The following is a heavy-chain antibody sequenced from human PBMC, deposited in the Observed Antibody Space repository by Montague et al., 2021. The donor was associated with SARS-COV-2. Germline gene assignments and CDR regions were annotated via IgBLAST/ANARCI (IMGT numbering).Heavy chain of an antibody. J-gene: IGHJ5*02. V-gene: IGHV4-39*07. CDR3: ARDLRRGFDP. Sequence: SETLSLTCTVPGGSIGSSSYYWGWIRQLPGKGLEWIGSIYYSGSTYYNPSLKSRVTISVDTSKNQFSLKLSSVTAADTAVYYCARDLRRGFDPWGQGTLVTVSS. CDR1: GGSIGSSSYY. CDR2: IYYSGST. D-gene: IGHD3-10*01.